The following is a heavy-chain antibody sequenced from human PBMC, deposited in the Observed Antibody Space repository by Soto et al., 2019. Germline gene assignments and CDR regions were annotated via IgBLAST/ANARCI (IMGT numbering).Heavy chain of an antibody. CDR2: ISTYNGNT. CDR1: GYTFTSYG. V-gene: IGHV1-18*01. D-gene: IGHD3-10*01. Sequence: ASVKVSCKAIGYTFTSYGISWVRQAPGQGLEWMGWISTYNGNTNYAQKLQGRVTMTTDTSTSTAYMELRSLRSDDTAVYYCATHDAGFLWFVDVLYKPVRYSYGLDVSGQPNTLTVAS. J-gene: IGHJ6*02. CDR3: ATHDAGFLWFVDVLYKPVRYSYGLDV.